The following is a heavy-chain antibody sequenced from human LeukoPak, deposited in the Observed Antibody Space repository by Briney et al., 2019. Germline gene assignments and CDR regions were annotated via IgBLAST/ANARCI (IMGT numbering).Heavy chain of an antibody. Sequence: PGGSLRLPCAASGFTFSSYAMHWVRQAPGKGLEWVAVISYDGSNKYYADSVKGRFTISRDNSKNTLYLQMNSLRAEDTAVYYCARGLYCSSTSCYVNMDVWGQGTTVTVSS. V-gene: IGHV3-30-3*01. CDR2: ISYDGSNK. CDR3: ARGLYCSSTSCYVNMDV. CDR1: GFTFSSYA. J-gene: IGHJ6*02. D-gene: IGHD2-2*01.